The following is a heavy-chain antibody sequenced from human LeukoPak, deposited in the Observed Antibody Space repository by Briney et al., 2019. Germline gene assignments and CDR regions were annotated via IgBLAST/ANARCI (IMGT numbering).Heavy chain of an antibody. J-gene: IGHJ2*01. D-gene: IGHD1-14*01. V-gene: IGHV4-39*07. Sequence: SETLSLTCTVSGGSISSSSYYWGWIRQPPGKGLEWIGNIYYSGSAFYNPSLKSRVTISVDTSKNQFSLKLSSVTAADTAVYYCARVRTRWYFDLWGRGTLVTVSS. CDR3: ARVRTRWYFDL. CDR1: GGSISSSSYY. CDR2: IYYSGSA.